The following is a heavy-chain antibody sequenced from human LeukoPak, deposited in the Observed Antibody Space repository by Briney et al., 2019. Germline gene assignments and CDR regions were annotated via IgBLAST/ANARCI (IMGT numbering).Heavy chain of an antibody. CDR1: GGTFSSYA. CDR2: IIPIFGTA. Sequence: ASVRVSCKASGGTFSSYAISWVRQAPGQGLEWMGGIIPIFGTANYAQKFQGRVTITTDESTSTAYMELSSLRSEDTAVYYCAGATNRIPAAIGGYYYYYMDVWGKGTTVTVSS. J-gene: IGHJ6*03. V-gene: IGHV1-69*05. D-gene: IGHD2-2*01. CDR3: AGATNRIPAAIGGYYYYYMDV.